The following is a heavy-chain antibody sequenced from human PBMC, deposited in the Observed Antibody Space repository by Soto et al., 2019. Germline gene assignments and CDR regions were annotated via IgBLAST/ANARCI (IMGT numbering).Heavy chain of an antibody. CDR3: AKDRGIVATTLES. CDR2: ISYGGDNK. D-gene: IGHD5-12*01. J-gene: IGHJ4*02. V-gene: IGHV3-30*18. Sequence: QGQLVESGGGVVQPGRSRRLSCAASGFSFSTYGMHWVRQAPGKGLEWVAVISYGGDNKYYADSVKGRFSISRHNSKNTLYLHINSVRADDTAMYYCAKDRGIVATTLESWGQGTVVIVSS. CDR1: GFSFSTYG.